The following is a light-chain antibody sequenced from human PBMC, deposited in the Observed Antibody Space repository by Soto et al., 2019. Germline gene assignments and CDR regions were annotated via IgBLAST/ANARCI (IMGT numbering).Light chain of an antibody. J-gene: IGKJ1*01. CDR2: GAS. V-gene: IGKV3-20*01. CDR1: QSVSSSY. CDR3: QQYGSSPPWT. Sequence: EIVLTQSPGTLSLSPGERATLSCRASQSVSSSYLAWYQKKPGQAPRILIYGASSRATDIPDRFSGSGSGTDFTLTISRLEPEDFAVYYCQQYGSSPPWTFGQGTKVEIK.